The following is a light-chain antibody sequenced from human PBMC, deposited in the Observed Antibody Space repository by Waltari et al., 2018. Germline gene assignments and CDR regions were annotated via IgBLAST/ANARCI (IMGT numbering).Light chain of an antibody. V-gene: IGLV1-40*01. J-gene: IGLJ2*01. CDR3: QSYDSSLSGVV. CDR2: GNS. Sequence: QSVLTQTPSVSGAPGQRVTISCTGSSSNIGAGYDVPWYQQLPGTAPKLLIYGNSNRPSGVPDRFSGSKSGTSASLAITGLQAEDEADYYCQSYDSSLSGVVFGGGTKLTVL. CDR1: SSNIGAGYD.